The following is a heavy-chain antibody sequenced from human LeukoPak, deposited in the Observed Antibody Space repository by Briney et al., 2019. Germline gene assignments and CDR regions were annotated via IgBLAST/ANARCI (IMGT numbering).Heavy chain of an antibody. CDR2: ISGSGGST. J-gene: IGHJ5*02. Sequence: GGSLRLSCAASGFTFSSYAMSWVRQAPGKGLEWVSAISGSGGSTYYADSVKGRFTISRDNSMNTLYLQMNSLRAEDTAVYYCAKRGSESYYNWFDPWGQGTLVTVSS. CDR3: AKRGSESYYNWFDP. V-gene: IGHV3-23*01. CDR1: GFTFSSYA. D-gene: IGHD1-26*01.